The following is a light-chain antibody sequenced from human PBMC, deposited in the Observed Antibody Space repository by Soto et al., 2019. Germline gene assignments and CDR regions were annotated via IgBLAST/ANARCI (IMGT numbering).Light chain of an antibody. CDR1: SSDVGGYNY. V-gene: IGLV2-14*01. J-gene: IGLJ2*01. CDR2: DVS. CDR3: SSYTSSSTRGV. Sequence: QSALTQPASVSGSPGQSITISCTGTSSDVGGYNYVSWYQQHPGTAPKLMIYDVSNRPSGVSNRFSGSKSGNTASLTLSGLQAEDEADYYCSSYTSSSTRGVFGGGTKLTVL.